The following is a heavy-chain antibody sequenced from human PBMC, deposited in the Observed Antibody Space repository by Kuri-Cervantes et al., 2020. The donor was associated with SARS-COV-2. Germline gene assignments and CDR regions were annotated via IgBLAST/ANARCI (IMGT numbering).Heavy chain of an antibody. J-gene: IGHJ5*02. Sequence: GSLRLSCTVSGGSIRSGSYYWGWIRQSPGKGLEWIGSIYYSGNTLYNPSLKSRLTISVDTSKKQFSLNLSSVTAADTAVYSCAREGYCNVTTCNANWFDPWGQGTLVTVSS. CDR2: IYYSGNT. V-gene: IGHV4-39*07. CDR1: GGSIRSGSYY. CDR3: AREGYCNVTTCNANWFDP. D-gene: IGHD2-15*01.